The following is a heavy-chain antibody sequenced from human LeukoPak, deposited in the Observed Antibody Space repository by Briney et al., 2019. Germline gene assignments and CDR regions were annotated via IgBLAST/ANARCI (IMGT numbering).Heavy chain of an antibody. J-gene: IGHJ3*02. CDR1: GGSISSGSYY. Sequence: SETLSLTCTVSGGSISSGSYYWSWIRQPAGKGLEWIGRIYTSGSTNYNPSLKSRVTISVDTSKNQFSLKLSSVTAADTAVYYCARVNVVVVVPAARGAFDIWGQGTMVTVSS. CDR3: ARVNVVVVVPAARGAFDI. CDR2: IYTSGST. V-gene: IGHV4-61*02. D-gene: IGHD2-2*01.